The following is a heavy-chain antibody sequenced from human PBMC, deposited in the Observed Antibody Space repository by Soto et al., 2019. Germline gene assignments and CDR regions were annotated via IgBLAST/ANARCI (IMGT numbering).Heavy chain of an antibody. CDR1: GYPISSGYY. CDR2: LYHSGST. Sequence: SETLSLTCAVSGYPISSGYYWGWIRQSPGKGLEWIGSLYHSGSTYYNPSLKSRVTISVDSSKNQFSLRLTSVTAADTAVYYCARNSYYECWSRYQRCVDLWRQGSVVTVSS. V-gene: IGHV4-38-2*01. J-gene: IGHJ4*02. CDR3: ARNSYYECWSRYQRCVDL. D-gene: IGHD3-3*01.